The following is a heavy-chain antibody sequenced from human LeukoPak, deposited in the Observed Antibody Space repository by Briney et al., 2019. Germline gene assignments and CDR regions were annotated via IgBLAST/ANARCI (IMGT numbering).Heavy chain of an antibody. CDR3: ARLVPIVVVPAADNWFDP. CDR1: GYSFTSYW. V-gene: IGHV5-51*01. D-gene: IGHD2-2*01. Sequence: GGSLRLSCKGSGYSFTSYWIGWVRQMPGKDLEWMGIIYPGDSDTRYSPSFQGQVTISADKSISTAYLQWGSLEASDTAMYYCARLVPIVVVPAADNWFDPWGQGTLVTVSS. CDR2: IYPGDSDT. J-gene: IGHJ5*02.